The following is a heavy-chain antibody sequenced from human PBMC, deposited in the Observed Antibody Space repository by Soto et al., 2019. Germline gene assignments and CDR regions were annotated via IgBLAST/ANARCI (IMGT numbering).Heavy chain of an antibody. CDR3: ARVLGYSSSWYMGADAFDI. Sequence: PSETLSLTCAVSGGSISSSNWWSWVRRPPGKGLEWIGEIYHSGSTNYNPSLKSRVTISVDKSKNQFSLKLSSVTAADTAVYYCARVLGYSSSWYMGADAFDIWGQGTMVTVSS. V-gene: IGHV4-4*02. J-gene: IGHJ3*02. CDR2: IYHSGST. D-gene: IGHD6-13*01. CDR1: GGSISSSNW.